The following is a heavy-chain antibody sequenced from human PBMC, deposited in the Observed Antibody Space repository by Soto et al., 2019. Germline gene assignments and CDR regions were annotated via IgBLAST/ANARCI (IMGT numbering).Heavy chain of an antibody. CDR2: ISYDGSNK. D-gene: IGHD6-13*01. V-gene: IGHV3-30*18. CDR1: GFTFSSYG. J-gene: IGHJ6*02. CDR3: AKDWEGSSWYDYYYYGMDV. Sequence: GGSLRLSCAASGFTFSSYGMHWVRQAPGKGLEWVAVISYDGSNKYYADSVKGRFTISRDNSKNTLYLQMNSLRAEDTAVYYCAKDWEGSSWYDYYYYGMDVWGQGTTVTVSS.